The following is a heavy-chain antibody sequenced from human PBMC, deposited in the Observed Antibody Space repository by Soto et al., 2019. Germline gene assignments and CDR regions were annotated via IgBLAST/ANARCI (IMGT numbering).Heavy chain of an antibody. CDR1: GFTFDNYV. CDR2: ITSTGSSI. CDR3: ARGGYSYGLDY. J-gene: IGHJ4*02. D-gene: IGHD5-18*01. V-gene: IGHV3-21*01. Sequence: GGSLRLSCAASGFTFDNYVMNWVRQAPGKGLEWVSSITSTGSSIYYADSVKGRFTISRDNAKNSLYLQMNSLRVEDTAVYYCARGGYSYGLDYWGQGTLVTVSS.